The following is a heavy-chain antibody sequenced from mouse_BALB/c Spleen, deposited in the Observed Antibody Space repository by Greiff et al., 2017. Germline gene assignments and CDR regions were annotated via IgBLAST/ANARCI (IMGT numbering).Heavy chain of an antibody. Sequence: VHLVESGPGLVQPSQSLSITCTASGFSLTSYGVHWVRQSPGKGLEWLGVIWSGGSTDYNAAFISRLSISKDNSKSQVFFKMNSLQANDTARYYCARNDGYYYFDYWGQGTTLTVSS. V-gene: IGHV2-2*02. J-gene: IGHJ2*01. CDR3: ARNDGYYYFDY. CDR2: IWSGGST. D-gene: IGHD2-3*01. CDR1: GFSLTSYG.